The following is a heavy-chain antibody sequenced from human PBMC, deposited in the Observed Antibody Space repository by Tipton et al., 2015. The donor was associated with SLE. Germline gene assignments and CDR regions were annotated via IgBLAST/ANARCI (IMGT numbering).Heavy chain of an antibody. CDR1: GYSISSGYY. CDR2: INHSGTS. V-gene: IGHV4-38-2*02. CDR3: ARSPRGGGYYPYYFDY. D-gene: IGHD3-3*01. J-gene: IGHJ4*02. Sequence: TLSLTCTVSGYSISSGYYWGWIRQSTGQGLEWIASINHSGTSYYNPSLKTRVTISVDTSKNKSSLKLTSVTAADTAAYYCARSPRGGGYYPYYFDYWGQGTLVTVSS.